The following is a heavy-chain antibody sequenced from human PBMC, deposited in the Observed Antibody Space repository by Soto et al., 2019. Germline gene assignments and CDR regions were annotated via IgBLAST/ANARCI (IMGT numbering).Heavy chain of an antibody. J-gene: IGHJ6*02. Sequence: GASVKVSCKASGGTFSSYAFSWVRQAPGQGLEWMGGIIPIFGTANYAQKFQGRVTITADKSTSTADMELSSLRSEDTAVYYCARELIAVAAGGNYHYYYGMDVWGQGTTVTVS. V-gene: IGHV1-69*06. CDR2: IIPIFGTA. D-gene: IGHD6-19*01. CDR3: ARELIAVAAGGNYHYYYGMDV. CDR1: GGTFSSYA.